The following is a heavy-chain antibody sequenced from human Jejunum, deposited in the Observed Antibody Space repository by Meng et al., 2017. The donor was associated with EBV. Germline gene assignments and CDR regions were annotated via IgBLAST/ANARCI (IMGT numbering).Heavy chain of an antibody. Sequence: VHLKGSGPGLVKPSDTLSLTCTVSGGSVSVGGYYWSWIRQPPGKGLEWIGYIYNSESTNYKSSLKSRVTISAETSKNQFSLRLSSVTAADTAVYYCARDQNGSYFAYWGQGTLVTVSS. CDR2: IYNSEST. V-gene: IGHV4-61*08. CDR1: GGSVSVGGYY. J-gene: IGHJ4*02. D-gene: IGHD1-26*01. CDR3: ARDQNGSYFAY.